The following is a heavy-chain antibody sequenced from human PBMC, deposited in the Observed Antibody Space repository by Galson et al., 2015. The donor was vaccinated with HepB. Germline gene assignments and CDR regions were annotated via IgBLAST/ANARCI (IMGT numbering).Heavy chain of an antibody. CDR1: GFTFDDSA. CDR3: AKVSGIAARGNLPTLKPYYFDY. Sequence: SLRLSCAASGFTFDDSAMHWVRQAPGKGLEWVSGISWNSGSIGYADSVKGRFTISRDNAKNSLYLQMNSLRAEDTALYYCAKVSGIAARGNLPTLKPYYFDYWGQGTLVTVSS. D-gene: IGHD6-6*01. V-gene: IGHV3-9*01. CDR2: ISWNSGSI. J-gene: IGHJ4*02.